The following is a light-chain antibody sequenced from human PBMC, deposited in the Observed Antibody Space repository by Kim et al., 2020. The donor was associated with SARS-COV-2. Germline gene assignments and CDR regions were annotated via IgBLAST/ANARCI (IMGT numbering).Light chain of an antibody. J-gene: IGLJ3*02. CDR1: SGSIASNY. CDR2: DNY. V-gene: IGLV6-57*01. CDR3: QSYDIYNQV. Sequence: GKTVTISCTRSSGSIASNYVQWYQQRPGSSPTTVINDNYQRPSGVPDRFSGSIDSSSNAASLTISGLKTEDEADYCCQSYDIYNQVFGGGTQLTVL.